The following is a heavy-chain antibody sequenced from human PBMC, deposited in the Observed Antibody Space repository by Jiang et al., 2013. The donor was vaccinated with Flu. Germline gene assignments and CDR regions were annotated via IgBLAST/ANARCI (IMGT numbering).Heavy chain of an antibody. CDR2: LHYSGTT. D-gene: IGHD6-13*01. J-gene: IGHJ4*02. Sequence: PGLVKPSETLSLTCTVSGGSITSSSYFWGWIRQPPGKGLEWIGSLHYSGTTHYSPSLKSRVTISIDTSKNQLFLKLSSLTAADTAVYYCARHTSNWSYFDNWGQGTLVTVSS. CDR3: ARHTSNWSYFDN. CDR1: GGSITSSSYF. V-gene: IGHV4-39*01.